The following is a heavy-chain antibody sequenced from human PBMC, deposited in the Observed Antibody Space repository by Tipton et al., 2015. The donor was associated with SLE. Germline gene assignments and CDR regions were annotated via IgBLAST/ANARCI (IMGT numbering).Heavy chain of an antibody. CDR3: ARLEGVTGYMDV. V-gene: IGHV4-39*06. CDR2: IYYSGST. Sequence: LRLSCTASGGSISSSSYYWGWIRQPTGKGLVWIGIIYYSGSTYYNSSLKRRVTISVDTSKNQFSLKLSSVTAADTAVYYCARLEGVTGYMDVWGKGTTVTVSS. CDR1: GGSISSSSYY. D-gene: IGHD3-10*01. J-gene: IGHJ6*03.